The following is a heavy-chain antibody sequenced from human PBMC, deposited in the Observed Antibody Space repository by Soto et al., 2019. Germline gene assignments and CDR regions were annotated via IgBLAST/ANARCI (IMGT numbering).Heavy chain of an antibody. CDR1: GGTFSSYA. CDR2: IIPIFGTA. CDR3: ARRDDRLAASGPEDYYYYGMDV. D-gene: IGHD6-13*01. Sequence: SVKVSCKASGGTFSSYAISWVRQAPGQGLEWMGGIIPIFGTANYAQKFQGRVTITADESTSTAYMELSSLRSEDTAVYYCARRDDRLAASGPEDYYYYGMDVWGQGTTVTVSS. V-gene: IGHV1-69*13. J-gene: IGHJ6*02.